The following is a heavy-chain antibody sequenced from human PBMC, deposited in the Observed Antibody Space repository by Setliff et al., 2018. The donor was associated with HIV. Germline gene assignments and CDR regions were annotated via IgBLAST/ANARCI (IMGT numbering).Heavy chain of an antibody. CDR2: IIPIFGIP. D-gene: IGHD2-2*01. V-gene: IGHV1-69*13. CDR1: GGTFIRYA. Sequence: ASVKVSCKASGGTFIRYAFNWVRQAPGQGLEWMGEIIPIFGIPSYAQRFQDRVTITADESTNTAYMELSSLRSEDTAVYYCASPQGANQLLWSFDYWGQGTLVTVSS. J-gene: IGHJ4*02. CDR3: ASPQGANQLLWSFDY.